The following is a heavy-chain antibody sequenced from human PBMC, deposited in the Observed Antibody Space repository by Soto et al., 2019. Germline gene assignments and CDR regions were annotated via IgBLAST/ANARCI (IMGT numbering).Heavy chain of an antibody. J-gene: IGHJ6*02. Sequence: QVQLVQSGAEVKKPGSSVKVSCKASGGTFSTSAISWVRQAPGQGLEWVGGIMPVFPTPDYAQKFQGRVTITADESMTTAYLELTSLRTDDTAVYYCARDKDRQQLGGNYYYILDVWGQGTAITVSS. D-gene: IGHD3-3*02. CDR3: ARDKDRQQLGGNYYYILDV. CDR1: GGTFSTSA. CDR2: IMPVFPTP. V-gene: IGHV1-69*12.